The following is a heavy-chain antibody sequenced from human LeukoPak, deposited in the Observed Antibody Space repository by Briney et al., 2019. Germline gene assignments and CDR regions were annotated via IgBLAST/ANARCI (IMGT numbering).Heavy chain of an antibody. CDR2: INPNSGGT. V-gene: IGHV1-2*02. D-gene: IGHD7-27*01. CDR1: GYTFTGYY. Sequence: ASVKVSCKASGYTFTGYYMHWVRQAPGQGLEWMGWINPNSGGTNYAQKFQGRVTMTRDTSISTAYMELSSLRSEDTAVYYCARDGLGRPYWFDPWGQGTLVTVSS. CDR3: ARDGLGRPYWFDP. J-gene: IGHJ5*02.